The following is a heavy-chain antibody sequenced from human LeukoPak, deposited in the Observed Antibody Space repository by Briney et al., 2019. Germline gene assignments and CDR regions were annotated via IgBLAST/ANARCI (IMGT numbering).Heavy chain of an antibody. V-gene: IGHV1-46*01. CDR2: INPSGGST. D-gene: IGHD2-15*01. CDR1: GYTFTSYY. Sequence: GASVTVSCKASGYTFTSYYMHWVRQAPGQGLEWMGIINPSGGSTIYAQKFQGRVTMTRDTSTSTVYMELSSLRSEDTAVYYCARVLVVVAAPYYYGMDVWGQGTTVTVSS. J-gene: IGHJ6*02. CDR3: ARVLVVVAAPYYYGMDV.